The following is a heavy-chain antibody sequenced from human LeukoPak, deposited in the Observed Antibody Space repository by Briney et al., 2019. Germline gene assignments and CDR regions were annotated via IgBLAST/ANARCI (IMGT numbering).Heavy chain of an antibody. V-gene: IGHV4-39*07. J-gene: IGHJ5*02. D-gene: IGHD3-16*02. CDR3: ARVRYMSYPNWFDP. Sequence: PSETLSLTCTVSGGSISSSSYYWGWIRQPPGKGLEWIGSIYYSGSTYYNPSLKSRVTISVDTSKNRFSLKLSSVTAADTAVYYCARVRYMSYPNWFDPWGQGTLVTVSS. CDR1: GGSISSSSYY. CDR2: IYYSGST.